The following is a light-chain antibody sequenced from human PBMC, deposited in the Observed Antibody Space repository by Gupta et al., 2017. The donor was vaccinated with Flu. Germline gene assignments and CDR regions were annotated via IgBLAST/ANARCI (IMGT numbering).Light chain of an antibody. J-gene: IGKJ2*01. CDR2: GAS. CDR1: QSVSVN. V-gene: IGKV3-15*01. Sequence: GETVTLSGRASQSVSVNVAWYQQKPGQAPRLLIYGASTRATGVPARFSGSGSGTGFTLTIDSLQSEDFAVYDCQQYDSWPHSFGQGSKVEIK. CDR3: QQYDSWPHS.